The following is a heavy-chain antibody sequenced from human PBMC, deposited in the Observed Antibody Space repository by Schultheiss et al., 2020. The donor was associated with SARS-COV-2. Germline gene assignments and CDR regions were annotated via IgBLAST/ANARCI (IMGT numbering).Heavy chain of an antibody. V-gene: IGHV1-46*01. Sequence: GGSLRLSCKASGYTFTSYYMHWVRQAPGQGLEWMGIINPSGGSTSYAQKFQGRVTMTRDTSTSTVYMELSSLRSEDTAVYYCAKGYDSNRPINWFDPWGQGTLVTVSS. CDR3: AKGYDSNRPINWFDP. CDR1: GYTFTSYY. CDR2: INPSGGST. J-gene: IGHJ5*02. D-gene: IGHD3-22*01.